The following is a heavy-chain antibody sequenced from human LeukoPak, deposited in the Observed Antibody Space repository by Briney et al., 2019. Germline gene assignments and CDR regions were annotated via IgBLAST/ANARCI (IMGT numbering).Heavy chain of an antibody. CDR1: DDSITMYY. CDR3: ARGRVSSSTWYSTYYYFFYMDF. J-gene: IGHJ6*03. Sequence: PSETLSLTCTVSDDSITMYYWTWIRQPPGKGLKWIGYVDHTGSTKFNPSLNGRVSISRDTSNNFFSLRLRSVTAEDTAVYFCARGRVSSSTWYSTYYYFFYMDFWGKGTTVTVSS. D-gene: IGHD4-11*01. CDR2: VDHTGST. V-gene: IGHV4-59*01.